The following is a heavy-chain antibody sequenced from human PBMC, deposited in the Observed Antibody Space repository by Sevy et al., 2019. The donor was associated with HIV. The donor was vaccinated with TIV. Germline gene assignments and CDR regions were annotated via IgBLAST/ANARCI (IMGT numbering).Heavy chain of an antibody. V-gene: IGHV3-15*01. CDR2: IKSKTDGGTT. CDR1: GFTFSSYA. J-gene: IGHJ6*02. CDR3: TTDPARILYYYGMDV. D-gene: IGHD2-15*01. Sequence: GGSLRLSCAASGFTFSSYAMHWVRQAPGKGLEWVGRIKSKTDGGTTDYAAPVKGRFTISRDDSKNTLYLQMNSLKTEDTAVYYCTTDPARILYYYGMDVWGQGTTVTVSS.